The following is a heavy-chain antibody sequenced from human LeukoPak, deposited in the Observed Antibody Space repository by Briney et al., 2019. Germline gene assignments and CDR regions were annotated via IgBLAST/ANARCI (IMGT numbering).Heavy chain of an antibody. Sequence: ASVKVSCKASGYTFSSYDIIWVRQASGQGLEWMGWMNPNSGHTGYAQKFQGRVTMTRSTSISTAYMELTSLTPEDSAVYYCARSIVGVRKRNDYWGQRTLVTVSS. D-gene: IGHD1-26*01. CDR1: GYTFSSYD. V-gene: IGHV1-8*01. CDR2: MNPNSGHT. CDR3: ARSIVGVRKRNDY. J-gene: IGHJ4*02.